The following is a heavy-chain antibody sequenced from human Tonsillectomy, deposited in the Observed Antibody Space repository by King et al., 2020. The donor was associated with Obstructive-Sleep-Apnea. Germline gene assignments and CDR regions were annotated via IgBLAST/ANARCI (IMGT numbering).Heavy chain of an antibody. Sequence: VQLVESGGGLVQPGGSLRVSCAASGFTFSNYAMSWVRQAPGKGLEWVSAISGSGNTTYYADSVKGRFTISRDNSKSTLYLRMNSLRAEDTAVYSCAKVGRWAVYDSRGYYYNAFDIWGQGTMVIVSS. J-gene: IGHJ3*02. CDR2: ISGSGNTT. CDR3: AKVGRWAVYDSRGYYYNAFDI. V-gene: IGHV3-23*04. D-gene: IGHD3-22*01. CDR1: GFTFSNYA.